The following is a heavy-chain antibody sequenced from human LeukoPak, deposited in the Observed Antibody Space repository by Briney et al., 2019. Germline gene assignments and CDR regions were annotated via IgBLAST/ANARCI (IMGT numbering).Heavy chain of an antibody. J-gene: IGHJ4*02. Sequence: ASVKVSCNASGYTFTGYYMHWVRQAPGQGLEWMGWINPNSGGTNYAQKFQGRVTMTRDTSISTAYMELSRLRSDDTAVYYCARAETPMRWELPRGNYFDYWGQGTLVTVSS. CDR2: INPNSGGT. D-gene: IGHD1-26*01. CDR1: GYTFTGYY. V-gene: IGHV1-2*02. CDR3: ARAETPMRWELPRGNYFDY.